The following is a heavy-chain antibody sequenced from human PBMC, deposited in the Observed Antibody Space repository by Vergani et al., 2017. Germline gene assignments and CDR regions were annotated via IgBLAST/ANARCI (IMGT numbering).Heavy chain of an antibody. CDR1: GFTFSSYA. CDR2: ISGSGGST. Sequence: EVQLLESGGGLVQPGGSLRLSCAASGFTFSSYAMSWVRQAPGKGLEWVSAISGSGGSTYYADSVKGRFTISRDNSKNTLYLQMNSLRAEDTAVYYCANGESSSSTPYYFDCWGQGTLVTVSS. CDR3: ANGESSSSTPYYFDC. J-gene: IGHJ4*02. D-gene: IGHD6-6*01. V-gene: IGHV3-23*01.